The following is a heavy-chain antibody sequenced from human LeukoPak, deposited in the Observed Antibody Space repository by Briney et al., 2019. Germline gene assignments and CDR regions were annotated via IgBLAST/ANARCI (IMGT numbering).Heavy chain of an antibody. V-gene: IGHV6-1*01. CDR2: TYYRSTWYN. Sequence: SQTLSLTCAISGDSVSSNSVTWNWIRQSPSRGLEWLGRTYYRSTWYNDYAVSVRGRITVNPDTSKNQFSLHLSSVTPEDTAVYYCARRLTQYDCFDPWGQGILVTVSS. CDR1: GDSVSSNSVT. CDR3: ARRLTQYDCFDP. D-gene: IGHD2-2*01. J-gene: IGHJ5*02.